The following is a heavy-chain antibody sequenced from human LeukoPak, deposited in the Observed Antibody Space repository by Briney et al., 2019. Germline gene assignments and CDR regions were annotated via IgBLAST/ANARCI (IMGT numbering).Heavy chain of an antibody. CDR2: IYPGDSDT. CDR3: ARVGVRGVIIIDY. V-gene: IGHV5-51*01. D-gene: IGHD3-10*01. CDR1: GYSFTSYW. Sequence: GESLKISCKGSGYSFTSYWIAWVRQMPGKGLEWMGIIYPGDSDTRYSPSFQGQVTISADKSISTAHLQWSSLKASDTAMYYCARVGVRGVIIIDYWGQGTLVIVSS. J-gene: IGHJ4*02.